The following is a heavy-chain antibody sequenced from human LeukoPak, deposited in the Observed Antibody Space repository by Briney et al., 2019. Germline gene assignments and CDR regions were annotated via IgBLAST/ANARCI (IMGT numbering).Heavy chain of an antibody. Sequence: SETLSLTRAVYGGSFSGCYWSWIRQPAGKGLEWIGRIYTSGSTNYNPSLKSRVTMSVDTSKNQFSLTLSSVTAADTAVYYCARGSGSGSLNAFDIWGQGTMVTVSS. J-gene: IGHJ3*02. V-gene: IGHV4-59*10. CDR3: ARGSGSGSLNAFDI. D-gene: IGHD3-10*01. CDR1: GGSFSGCY. CDR2: IYTSGST.